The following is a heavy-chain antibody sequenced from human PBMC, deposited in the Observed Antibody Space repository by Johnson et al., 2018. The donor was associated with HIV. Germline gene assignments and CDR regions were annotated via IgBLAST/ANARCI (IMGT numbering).Heavy chain of an antibody. J-gene: IGHJ3*02. V-gene: IGHV3-11*04. CDR2: ISTSGSTL. D-gene: IGHD2-21*02. CDR3: ARSPASRVGDSFAFDI. Sequence: WISFISTSGSTLHHADSVKGRFTISRDNAENSLYLQVNSLKTEDTAVYYCARSPASRVGDSFAFDIWGQGTMVTVSS.